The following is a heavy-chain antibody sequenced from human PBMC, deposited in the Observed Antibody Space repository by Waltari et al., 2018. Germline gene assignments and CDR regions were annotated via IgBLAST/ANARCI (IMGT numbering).Heavy chain of an antibody. Sequence: EVQLVESGXGLVQPGGSLRLSCSXSGFTFSPYAMHWVRQAPGKGLEYVSGIRXNGGRTYYAXSGXGRXTISXXNSXNTLYFQXXXLRXEDTAVYYCMXDLGVPAXFDCWGQGTXVTVSS. D-gene: IGHD3-16*01. J-gene: IGHJ4*02. CDR3: MXDLGVPAXFDC. CDR2: IRXNGGRT. V-gene: IGHV3-64D*08. CDR1: GFTFSPYA.